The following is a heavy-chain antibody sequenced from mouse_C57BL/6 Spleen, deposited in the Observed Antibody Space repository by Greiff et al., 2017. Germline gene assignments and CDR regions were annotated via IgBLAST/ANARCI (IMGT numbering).Heavy chain of an antibody. Sequence: VQLVESGPGLVQPSQSLSITCTVSGFSLTSYGVHWVRQSPGKGLEWLGVIWSGGSTDYNAAFISRLSISKDNSKSQVFFKMNSLQADDTAIYYCASPYGNYVDAIDYWGQGTSVTVSS. CDR1: GFSLTSYG. CDR2: IWSGGST. D-gene: IGHD2-1*01. J-gene: IGHJ4*01. V-gene: IGHV2-2*01. CDR3: ASPYGNYVDAIDY.